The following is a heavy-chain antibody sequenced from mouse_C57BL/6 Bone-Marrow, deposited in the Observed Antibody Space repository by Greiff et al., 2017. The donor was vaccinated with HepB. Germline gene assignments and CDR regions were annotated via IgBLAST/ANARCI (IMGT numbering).Heavy chain of an antibody. D-gene: IGHD2-5*01. CDR3: ARAYSNYVYFDY. CDR2: IHPNSGST. V-gene: IGHV1-64*01. Sequence: VQLQQPGAELVKPGASVKLSCKASGYTFTSYWMHWVKQRPGQGLEWIGMIHPNSGSTNYNEKFKSKATLTVDKSSSTAYMQLSSLTSEDSAVYYCARAYSNYVYFDYWGQGTTLTVSS. CDR1: GYTFTSYW. J-gene: IGHJ2*01.